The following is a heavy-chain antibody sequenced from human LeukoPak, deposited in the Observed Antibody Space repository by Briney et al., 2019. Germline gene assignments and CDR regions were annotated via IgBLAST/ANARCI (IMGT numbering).Heavy chain of an antibody. CDR1: GGSFSGYY. Sequence: SETLSPTCAVYGGSFSGYYWSWIRQPPGKGLEWIGEINHSGSTNYNPSLKSRVTISVDTSKKQFSLKLSSVTAADTAVYYCARDRYFIGFDYWGQGTLVTVSS. J-gene: IGHJ4*02. D-gene: IGHD3-9*01. V-gene: IGHV4-34*01. CDR3: ARDRYFIGFDY. CDR2: INHSGST.